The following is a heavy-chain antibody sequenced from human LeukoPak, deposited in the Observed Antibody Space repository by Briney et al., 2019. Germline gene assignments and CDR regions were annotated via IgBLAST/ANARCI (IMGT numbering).Heavy chain of an antibody. Sequence: ASVKVSCKASGGTFSSYAISWVRQAPGQGLEWMGGIIPIFGTANYAQKFQGRVTITADKSTSTAYMELSSLRSEDTAVYYCARAYDYYGSGSYFDWFDPWGQGTLVTVSS. CDR2: IIPIFGTA. CDR1: GGTFSSYA. CDR3: ARAYDYYGSGSYFDWFDP. V-gene: IGHV1-69*06. J-gene: IGHJ5*02. D-gene: IGHD3-10*01.